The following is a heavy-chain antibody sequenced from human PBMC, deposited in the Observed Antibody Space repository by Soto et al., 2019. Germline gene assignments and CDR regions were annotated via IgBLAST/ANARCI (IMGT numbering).Heavy chain of an antibody. CDR1: GVSISNTSYY. CDR3: ARHGSS. CDR2: VYFDGTT. V-gene: IGHV4-39*01. Sequence: SETLSLTCNVSGVSISNTSYYWFWIRQPPGKGLELIGTVYFDGTTFYNPSLKSRLIISVDTSKNQFSLSLTSVTSADTAFYYCARHGSSWGQGTLVTVSS. J-gene: IGHJ5*02.